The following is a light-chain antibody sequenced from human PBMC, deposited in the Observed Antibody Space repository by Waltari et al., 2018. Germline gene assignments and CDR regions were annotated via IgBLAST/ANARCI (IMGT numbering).Light chain of an antibody. V-gene: IGKV3D-15*01. J-gene: IGKJ1*01. CDR2: GAS. CDR1: QSVSSN. Sequence: EIVMTQSPATRSVSPGERATLSCRASQSVSSNLAWYQQQPGQAPRLLIYGASTRATVIPARFSGSVSGTEFPLTISSLQSEYFAVYYCQQYRNWPPWTFGQGTKVEIK. CDR3: QQYRNWPPWT.